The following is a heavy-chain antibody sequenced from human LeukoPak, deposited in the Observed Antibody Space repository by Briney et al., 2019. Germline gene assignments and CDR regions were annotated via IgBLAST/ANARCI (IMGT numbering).Heavy chain of an antibody. CDR3: AKEPYSGSQLLDY. D-gene: IGHD1-26*01. CDR1: GFTFSSYD. Sequence: PGGSLRLSCAASGFTFSSYDMSWVRQAPGKGLEWVSAISSGGGSTYYADSVKGRFTISRDNSKNTLYLQMNSLRAEDMAVYYCAKEPYSGSQLLDYWGQGTLVTVSS. J-gene: IGHJ4*02. CDR2: ISSGGGST. V-gene: IGHV3-23*01.